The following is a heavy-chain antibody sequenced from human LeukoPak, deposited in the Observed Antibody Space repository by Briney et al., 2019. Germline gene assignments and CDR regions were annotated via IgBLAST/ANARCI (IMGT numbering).Heavy chain of an antibody. CDR3: ANGYDSSGYPWYFDY. CDR1: GFTFSSYG. D-gene: IGHD3-22*01. CDR2: ISYDGSNK. V-gene: IGHV3-30*18. J-gene: IGHJ4*02. Sequence: PGGSLRLSCAASGFTFSSYGMHWVRQAPGKGLEWVAVISYDGSNKYYADSVKGRFTISRDNSKNTLYLQMNSLRAEDTAVYYCANGYDSSGYPWYFDYWGQGTLVTVSS.